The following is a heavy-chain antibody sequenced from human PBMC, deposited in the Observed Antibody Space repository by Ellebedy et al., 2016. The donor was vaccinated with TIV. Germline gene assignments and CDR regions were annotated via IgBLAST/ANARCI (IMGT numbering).Heavy chain of an antibody. CDR3: RQGHYADL. CDR2: ISAGSDTT. V-gene: IGHV3-23*01. Sequence: GESLKISXTASGFSFSTYAMNWVRQAPGEGLEWVSTISAGSDTTRLADSVKGRFTISRDSSKNSVYLRMNNLRVEDTAVYYCRQGHYADLWGQGTLVTVSS. J-gene: IGHJ4*02. D-gene: IGHD4-17*01. CDR1: GFSFSTYA.